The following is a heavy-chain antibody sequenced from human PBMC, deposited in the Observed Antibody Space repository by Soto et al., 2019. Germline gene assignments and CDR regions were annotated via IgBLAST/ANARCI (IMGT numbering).Heavy chain of an antibody. CDR3: ARESTGTVGDYFDY. V-gene: IGHV3-7*03. CDR2: IKQDGSEK. Sequence: RLSCAASGFTFSSYWMSWVRQAPGKGLEWVANIKQDGSEKYYVDSVKGRFTISRDNAKNSLYLQMNSLRAEDTAVYYCARESTGTVGDYFDYWGQGTLVTVSS. D-gene: IGHD1-1*01. J-gene: IGHJ4*02. CDR1: GFTFSSYW.